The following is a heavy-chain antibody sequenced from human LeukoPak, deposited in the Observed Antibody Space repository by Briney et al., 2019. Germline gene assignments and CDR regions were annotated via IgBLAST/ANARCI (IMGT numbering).Heavy chain of an antibody. CDR3: AKAVALTGPYYFDS. V-gene: IGHV3-23*01. J-gene: IGHJ4*02. CDR2: ISSSGAYT. Sequence: QPGESLRLSCAASGFTFSSYAMSWVRQAPGKGLEWVSTISSSGAYTYYADSVKGRFTISRDSSKNTLSLQMNSLRVEDTAVYYCAKAVALTGPYYFDSWGQGTLVTVSS. D-gene: IGHD3-9*01. CDR1: GFTFSSYA.